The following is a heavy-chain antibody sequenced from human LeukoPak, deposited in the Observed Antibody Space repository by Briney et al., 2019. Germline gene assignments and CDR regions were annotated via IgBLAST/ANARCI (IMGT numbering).Heavy chain of an antibody. D-gene: IGHD3-10*01. CDR3: ATPSGNAFDI. Sequence: SEPLSLTCTLSGGSVSSSRFHWGWIRQPPGKGLEWIGNIYYSGSTSYKPSLKSRVTMSLDTPKNQFSLTLRSLTAADTAVYYCATPSGNAFDIWGQGIMVTVSS. CDR2: IYYSGST. J-gene: IGHJ3*02. CDR1: GGSVSSSRFH. V-gene: IGHV4-39*07.